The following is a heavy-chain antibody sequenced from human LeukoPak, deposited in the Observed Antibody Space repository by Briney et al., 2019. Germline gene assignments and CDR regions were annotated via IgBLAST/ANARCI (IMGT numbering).Heavy chain of an antibody. D-gene: IGHD6-13*01. CDR2: IYYSGST. V-gene: IGHV4-39*01. J-gene: IGHJ3*02. CDR3: ARTYSSSRNDAFDI. Sequence: SETLSLTCTVSGGSFSSSSYYWGWIRQPPGTGLEWIGSIYYSGSTYYNPSLKSRVTVSVDTSKIQFSLNLNSVTAADTAVYYCARTYSSSRNDAFDIWGQGTMVTVSP. CDR1: GGSFSSSSYY.